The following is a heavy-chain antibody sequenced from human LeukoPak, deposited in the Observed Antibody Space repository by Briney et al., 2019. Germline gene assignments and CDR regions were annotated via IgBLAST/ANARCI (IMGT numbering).Heavy chain of an antibody. CDR2: INHSGST. Sequence: SETLSLTCAVYGGSFSCYYWSWIRQPPGKGLEWIGEINHSGSTNYNPSLKSRVTISVDTSKNQFSLKLSSVTAADTAVYYCASSWYVYWGQGTLVTVSS. D-gene: IGHD6-13*01. J-gene: IGHJ4*02. V-gene: IGHV4-34*01. CDR1: GGSFSCYY. CDR3: ASSWYVY.